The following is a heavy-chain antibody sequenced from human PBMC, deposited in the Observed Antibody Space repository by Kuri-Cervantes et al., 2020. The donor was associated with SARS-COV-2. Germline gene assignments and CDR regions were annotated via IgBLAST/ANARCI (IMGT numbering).Heavy chain of an antibody. CDR1: GFTFTSHY. CDR3: AREGRNIDYYYGMDV. Sequence: GESLKISCAASGFTFTSHYMHWVRQAPGQGLEWMGIINPSGGSTSYAQKFQGRVTMTRDTSTSTVYMELSSLRSEDTAVYYCAREGRNIDYYYGMDVWGQGTTVTVSS. CDR2: INPSGGST. J-gene: IGHJ6*02. D-gene: IGHD1-14*01. V-gene: IGHV1-46*01.